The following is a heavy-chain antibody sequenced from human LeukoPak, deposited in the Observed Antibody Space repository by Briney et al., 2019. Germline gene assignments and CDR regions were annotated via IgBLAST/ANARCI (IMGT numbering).Heavy chain of an antibody. Sequence: PGGSLRLSCAASGFTFDDYGMSWVRKAPGKGLEWVSGINWNGGSTGYADSVKGRFTISRDNAKNSLYLQMNSLRAEDTALYYCARALVRFGELPSHFDYWGQGTLVTVSS. J-gene: IGHJ4*02. D-gene: IGHD3-10*01. V-gene: IGHV3-20*04. CDR1: GFTFDDYG. CDR2: INWNGGST. CDR3: ARALVRFGELPSHFDY.